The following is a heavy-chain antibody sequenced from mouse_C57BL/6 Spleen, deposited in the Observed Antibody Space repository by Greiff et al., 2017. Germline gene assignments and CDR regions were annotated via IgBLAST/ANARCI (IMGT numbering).Heavy chain of an antibody. Sequence: QVQLQQPGAELVMPGASVKLSCKASGYTFTSYWMHWVKQRPGQGLEWIGGIDPSDSYTNYNQQFKGKSTLTVDKSSSTAYMQLSSLTSEDSAVYYCAGGYYGSSPFAYWGQGTLVTVSA. CDR2: IDPSDSYT. J-gene: IGHJ3*01. CDR3: AGGYYGSSPFAY. D-gene: IGHD1-1*01. CDR1: GYTFTSYW. V-gene: IGHV1-69*01.